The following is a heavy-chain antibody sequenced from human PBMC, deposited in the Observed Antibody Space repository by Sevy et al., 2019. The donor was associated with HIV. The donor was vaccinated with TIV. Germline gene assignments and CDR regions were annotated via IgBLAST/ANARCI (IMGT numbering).Heavy chain of an antibody. J-gene: IGHJ4*02. D-gene: IGHD3-3*01. CDR1: GFTFSSYA. CDR2: ISGSGGST. V-gene: IGHV3-23*01. CDR3: ANDPGVGATLEWYFDY. Sequence: GGSLRLSCAASGFTFSSYAMSWVRQAPGKGLEWVSAISGSGGSTYSADSVKGRFTISRDNSKNTLYLQMNSLRVEETAVYYCANDPGVGATLEWYFDYWGQGTLVTVSS.